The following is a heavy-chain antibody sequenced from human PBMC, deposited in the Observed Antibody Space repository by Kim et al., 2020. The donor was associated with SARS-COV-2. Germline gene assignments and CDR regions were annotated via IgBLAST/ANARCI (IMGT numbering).Heavy chain of an antibody. V-gene: IGHV3-23*03. CDR1: GFTFSSYA. CDR3: AKVQSGPIDY. D-gene: IGHD1-1*01. J-gene: IGHJ4*02. Sequence: GGSLRLSCAASGFTFSSYAMSWVRQAPGKGLEWVSVIYSGGSSTYYADSVKGRFTISRDNSKNTLYLQMNSLRAEDTAVYYCAKVQSGPIDYWGQGTLVTVSS. CDR2: IYSGGSST.